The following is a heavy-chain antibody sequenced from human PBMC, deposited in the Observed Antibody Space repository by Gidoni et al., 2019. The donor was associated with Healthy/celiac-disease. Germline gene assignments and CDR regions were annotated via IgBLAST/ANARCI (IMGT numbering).Heavy chain of an antibody. CDR1: GCTVSSNY. D-gene: IGHD2-15*01. CDR2: LYSRGSP. Sequence: EVQLVESGGGWVQPGGSLRRACAASGCTVSSNYMSWVRQAPGKGLEWVSVLYSRGSPYYADSVKGRFTISRDNSKNTLYLQMNSLRAEDTAVYYCARALGYCSGGSCYPLGYYGMDVWGHGTTVTVSS. CDR3: ARALGYCSGGSCYPLGYYGMDV. V-gene: IGHV3-66*01. J-gene: IGHJ6*02.